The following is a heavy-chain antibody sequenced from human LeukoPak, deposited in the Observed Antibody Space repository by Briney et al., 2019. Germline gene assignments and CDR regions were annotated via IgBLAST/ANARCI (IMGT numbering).Heavy chain of an antibody. V-gene: IGHV4-34*01. CDR2: MNHSGST. Sequence: SXTLSLTCAVYGGSFSGYYWSWIRQPPGKGLEWIGEMNHSGSTNYNPSLKRRVTISVEKSKKQFSLKLSSVPAADTAVYYCARDCVVPAAGEPCYFDYWGQGTLVTVSS. CDR1: GGSFSGYY. CDR3: ARDCVVPAAGEPCYFDY. J-gene: IGHJ4*02. D-gene: IGHD2-2*01.